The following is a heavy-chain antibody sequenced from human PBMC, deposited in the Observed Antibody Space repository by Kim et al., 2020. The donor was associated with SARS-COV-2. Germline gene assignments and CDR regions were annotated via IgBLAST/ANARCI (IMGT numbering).Heavy chain of an antibody. Sequence: ASVKVSCKASGYTFTSYGISWVRQAPGQGLEWMGWISAYNGNTNYAQKLQGRVTMTTDTSTSTAYMELRSLRSDDTAVYYCVSMTTVTSRDYYYYYMDVWGKGTTVTVSS. J-gene: IGHJ6*03. CDR1: GYTFTSYG. V-gene: IGHV1-18*01. D-gene: IGHD4-4*01. CDR3: VSMTTVTSRDYYYYYMDV. CDR2: ISAYNGNT.